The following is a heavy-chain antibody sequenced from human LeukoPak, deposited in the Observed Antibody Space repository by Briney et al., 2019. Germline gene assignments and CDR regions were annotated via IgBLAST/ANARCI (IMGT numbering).Heavy chain of an antibody. Sequence: KPSETLSLTCTVSGYSISSGYYWGWIRQPPGKGLEWIGEINHSGSTNYNPSLKSRVTISVDTSKNQFSLKLSSVTAADTAVYYCARIAKRGYSYASLYYYYMDVWGKGTTVTVSS. J-gene: IGHJ6*03. V-gene: IGHV4-38-2*02. D-gene: IGHD5-18*01. CDR3: ARIAKRGYSYASLYYYYMDV. CDR1: GYSISSGYY. CDR2: INHSGST.